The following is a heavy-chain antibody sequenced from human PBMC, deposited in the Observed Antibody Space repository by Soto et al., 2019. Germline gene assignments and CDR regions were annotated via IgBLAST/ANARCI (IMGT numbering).Heavy chain of an antibody. D-gene: IGHD3-10*01. CDR1: GFTFSSYG. V-gene: IGHV3-30*03. Sequence: QAQLVESGGGVVQPGRSLRLSCAASGFTFSSYGMHWVRQAPGTGLGWVAVISYDGGLQHYADSVKGRFTISRDNSKNMVLLQRNSLRAEDTAVYYCVSDRGYGHASVPYSWGQGTLVSVSS. J-gene: IGHJ4*02. CDR3: VSDRGYGHASVPYS. CDR2: ISYDGGLQ.